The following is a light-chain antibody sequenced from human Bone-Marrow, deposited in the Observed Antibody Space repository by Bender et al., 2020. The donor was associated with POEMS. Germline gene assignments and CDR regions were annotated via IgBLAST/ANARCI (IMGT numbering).Light chain of an antibody. V-gene: IGLV1-44*01. CDR2: YNS. Sequence: QPVLTQPPSASGTPGQTVTISCSGSSSNIGSNTLNWFQQRPGPAPKLLIFYNSHRPSWVPDRFSGSKAGTSASLAISGLQSDDEADYYCATWDDSLDAWVFGGGTNLTVL. J-gene: IGLJ3*02. CDR3: ATWDDSLDAWV. CDR1: SSNIGSNT.